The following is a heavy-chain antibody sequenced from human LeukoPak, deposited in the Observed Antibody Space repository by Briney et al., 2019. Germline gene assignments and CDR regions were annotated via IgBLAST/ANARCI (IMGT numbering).Heavy chain of an antibody. D-gene: IGHD2-15*01. CDR3: ARVGYCSGGSCLGRLDY. CDR2: ISAYNGNT. J-gene: IGHJ4*02. CDR1: GYTFTSYG. Sequence: ASVKVSCKASGYTFTSYGVSWVRQAPGQRLEWMGWISAYNGNTNYVQKLQGRVTMTTDTSTSTAYMELRSLRSDDTAVYYCARVGYCSGGSCLGRLDYWGQGTLVTVSS. V-gene: IGHV1-18*01.